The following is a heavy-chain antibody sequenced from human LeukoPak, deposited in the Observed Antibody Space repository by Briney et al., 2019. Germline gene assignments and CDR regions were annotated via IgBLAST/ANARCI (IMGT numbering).Heavy chain of an antibody. J-gene: IGHJ4*02. CDR3: ARAPTALSYHILTGAHFDY. V-gene: IGHV4-59*01. CDR1: GGSISSYY. D-gene: IGHD3-9*01. Sequence: SETLSLTCTVSGGSISSYYWSWIRQPPGKGLEWSGYIYYTGSTNYNPSLKSRVTISVDTSKNQFSLKLSSVTAADTAVYYCARAPTALSYHILTGAHFDYWGPGTLVTVSS. CDR2: IYYTGST.